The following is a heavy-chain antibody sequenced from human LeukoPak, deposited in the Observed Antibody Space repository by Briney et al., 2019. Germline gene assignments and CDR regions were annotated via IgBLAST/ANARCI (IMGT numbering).Heavy chain of an antibody. J-gene: IGHJ4*02. CDR3: ARRSPSLPFDY. Sequence: SSETLSLTCAVYGGSFSGYYWSWIRQPPGKGLEWIGEINHSGSTNYNPPLKSRVTISVDTSKNQFSLKLSSVTAADTAVYYCARRSPSLPFDYWGQGTLVTVSS. CDR1: GGSFSGYY. V-gene: IGHV4-34*01. CDR2: INHSGST.